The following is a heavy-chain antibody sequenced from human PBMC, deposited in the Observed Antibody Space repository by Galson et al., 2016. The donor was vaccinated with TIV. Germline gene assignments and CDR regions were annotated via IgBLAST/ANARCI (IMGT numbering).Heavy chain of an antibody. CDR2: ITVYNGNT. Sequence: SVKVSCKASGYTFTSYTMHWVRQAPGQRLEWMGWITVYNGNTRYSQKLRDRVTITRDTSATTAYMETYMELSSMKSEDTAVYYCVRARVKHFDFWGQGTLVTVSS. V-gene: IGHV1-3*01. J-gene: IGHJ4*02. CDR3: VRARVKHFDF. CDR1: GYTFTSYT.